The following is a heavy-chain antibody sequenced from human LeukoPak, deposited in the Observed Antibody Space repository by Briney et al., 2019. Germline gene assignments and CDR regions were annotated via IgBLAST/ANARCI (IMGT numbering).Heavy chain of an antibody. CDR2: FFPIFGTA. J-gene: IGHJ5*02. CDR1: GGTFSSYT. V-gene: IGHV1-69*13. CDR3: ARGQWVRGVFRA. D-gene: IGHD3-10*01. Sequence: SVKVSCKASGGTFSSYTISWVRQAPGQGLEWMGGFFPIFGTAKYAQKFQGRITITADESTSTAFMELSSLRSEDTAVYYCARGQWVRGVFRAWGQGTLVTVSS.